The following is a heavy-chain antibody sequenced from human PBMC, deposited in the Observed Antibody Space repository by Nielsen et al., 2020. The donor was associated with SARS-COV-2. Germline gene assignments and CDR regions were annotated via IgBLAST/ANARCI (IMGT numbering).Heavy chain of an antibody. D-gene: IGHD3-10*01. V-gene: IGHV4-59*12. CDR1: GGSISSYY. CDR3: ARGLLLWFGELLSGMDV. CDR2: VYYSGST. J-gene: IGHJ6*02. Sequence: LSCTVSGGSISSYYWSWIRQPPEKGLECLGYVYYSGSTTYNPSLKSRVTISIDSSKNQFSLKLSSVTAADTAVYYCARGLLLWFGELLSGMDVWGQGTTVTVSS.